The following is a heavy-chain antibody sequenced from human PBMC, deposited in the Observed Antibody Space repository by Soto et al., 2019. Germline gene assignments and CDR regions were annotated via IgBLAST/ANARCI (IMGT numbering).Heavy chain of an antibody. CDR2: ISSSSSTI. Sequence: PGGSLRLSCAASGLTFSSYSMNWVRQAPGKGLEWVSYISSSSSTIYYADSVKGRFTISRDNAKNSLYLQMNSLRAEDTAVYYCAFGKESRYYYYGMDVWGKGPRVTASS. CDR3: AFGKESRYYYYGMDV. V-gene: IGHV3-48*01. D-gene: IGHD3-10*01. CDR1: GLTFSSYS. J-gene: IGHJ6*04.